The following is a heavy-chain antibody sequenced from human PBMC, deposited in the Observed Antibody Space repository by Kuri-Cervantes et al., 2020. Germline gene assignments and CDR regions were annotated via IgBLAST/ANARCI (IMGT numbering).Heavy chain of an antibody. Sequence: EGSLRLSCAASGFTFSSYSMNWVRQAPGKGLEWVSGISWNSGSIGYADSVKGRFTISRDNAKNSLYLQMNSLRAEDTAVYYCARVIPAAMVHWGQGTLVTVSS. D-gene: IGHD2-2*01. CDR2: ISWNSGSI. CDR1: GFTFSSYS. CDR3: ARVIPAAMVH. V-gene: IGHV3-48*04. J-gene: IGHJ4*02.